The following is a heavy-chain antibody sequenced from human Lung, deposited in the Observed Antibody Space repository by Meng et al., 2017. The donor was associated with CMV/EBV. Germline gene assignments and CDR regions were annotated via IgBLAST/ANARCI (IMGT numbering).Heavy chain of an antibody. J-gene: IGHJ4*02. D-gene: IGHD2-21*02. CDR3: ARVVTALWGYYFDY. CDR2: IYHSGST. CDR1: GGSSSSSNW. Sequence: QWRLRESGPGLVKPSGTLSLTCAVSGGSSSSSNWWSWVRQPPGKGLEWIGEIYHSGSTNYNPSLKSRVTISVDKSKNQFSLKLSSVTAADTAVYYCARVVTALWGYYFDYWGQGTLVTVSS. V-gene: IGHV4-4*02.